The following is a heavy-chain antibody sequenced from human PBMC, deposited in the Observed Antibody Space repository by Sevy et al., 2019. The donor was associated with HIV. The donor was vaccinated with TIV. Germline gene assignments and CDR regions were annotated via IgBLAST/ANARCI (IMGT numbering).Heavy chain of an antibody. CDR3: ASPGGYGYGSLLDY. CDR1: GHTFTDYF. D-gene: IGHD5-18*01. V-gene: IGHV1-2*02. CDR2: INPDSGDT. Sequence: ASVKVSCKASGHTFTDYFMHWVRQAPGQGLEWMGWINPDSGDTKYAQKFHGRVTLTRDTSISTAYMELSRLKSDDTAVYYCASPGGYGYGSLLDYWGQGTLVTVSS. J-gene: IGHJ4*02.